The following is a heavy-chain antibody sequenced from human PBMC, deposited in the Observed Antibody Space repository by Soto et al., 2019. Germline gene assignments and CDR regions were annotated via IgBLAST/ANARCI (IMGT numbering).Heavy chain of an antibody. D-gene: IGHD5-18*01. CDR2: ISSSGSTI. Sequence: GGSLRLSCAASGFTFSDYYMSWIRQAPGKGLEWVSYISSSGSTIYYADSVKGRFTISRDNAKNSLYLQMNSLRAEDTAVYYCARDLLAAMVNYYYMDVWGKGTTVTVSS. V-gene: IGHV3-11*01. J-gene: IGHJ6*03. CDR3: ARDLLAAMVNYYYMDV. CDR1: GFTFSDYY.